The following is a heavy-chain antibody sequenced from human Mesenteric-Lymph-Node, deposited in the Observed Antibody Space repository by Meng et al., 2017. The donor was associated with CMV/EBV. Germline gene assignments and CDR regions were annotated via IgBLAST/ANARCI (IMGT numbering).Heavy chain of an antibody. CDR1: GDSSNNNFYD. J-gene: IGHJ2*01. CDR3: AGVPKGGHWYFDL. D-gene: IGHD2-15*01. CDR2: IHYSGTT. V-gene: IGHV4-39*07. Sequence: GSLRLSCTVSGDSSNNNFYDWGWIRQPPGKGLQWIGIIHYSGTTYYNPSLKSRVTISADTSKNQFSLKLSAVTAEDTAVYHCAGVPKGGHWYFDLWGRGTLVTVSS.